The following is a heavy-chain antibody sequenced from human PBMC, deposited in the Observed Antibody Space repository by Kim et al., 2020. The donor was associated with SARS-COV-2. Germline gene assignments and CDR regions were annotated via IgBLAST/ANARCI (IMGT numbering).Heavy chain of an antibody. V-gene: IGHV5-10-1*01. CDR3: ARNSQVVSGNWFDP. Sequence: GESLKISCKGSGYSFTNYWISWVCQMPGKGLEWMGRIDPSDSYTNYSPSFQGHVTISSDKSIDTAYLQWSSLKASDTAMYYCARNSQVVSGNWFDPWGQGTLVTVSS. CDR1: GYSFTNYW. CDR2: IDPSDSYT. D-gene: IGHD2-2*01. J-gene: IGHJ5*02.